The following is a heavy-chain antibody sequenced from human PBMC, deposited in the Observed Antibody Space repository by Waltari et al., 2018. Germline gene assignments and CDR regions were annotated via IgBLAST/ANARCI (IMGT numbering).Heavy chain of an antibody. V-gene: IGHV3-23*03. D-gene: IGHD3-22*01. Sequence: EVQLLESGGGLVQHGGSLRLSCAASGFTFSSYAMRWVRQAPGKGLEWVSVIYSGGSSTYYADSVKGRFTISRDNSKNTLYLQMNSLRAEDTAVYYCAKANSSGYPYYYYYYMDVWGKGTTVTVSS. CDR1: GFTFSSYA. CDR3: AKANSSGYPYYYYYYMDV. J-gene: IGHJ6*03. CDR2: IYSGGSST.